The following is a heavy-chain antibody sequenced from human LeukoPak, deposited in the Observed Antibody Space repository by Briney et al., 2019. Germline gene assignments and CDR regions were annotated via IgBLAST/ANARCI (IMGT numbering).Heavy chain of an antibody. CDR1: GFPFSVYE. CDR3: ALLAVASDFDF. J-gene: IGHJ4*02. D-gene: IGHD6-19*01. Sequence: GGSLRLSCVVSGFPFSVYEMNWVRQAPGKGLEWVSYIASSGTIKYYADSVKGRFSISRDNAKSSLYLQMSSLRVEDTAVYYCALLAVASDFDFWGQGSLVTVSS. V-gene: IGHV3-48*03. CDR2: IASSGTIK.